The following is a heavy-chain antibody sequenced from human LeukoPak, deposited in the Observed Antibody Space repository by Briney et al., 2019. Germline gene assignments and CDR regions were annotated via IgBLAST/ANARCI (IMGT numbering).Heavy chain of an antibody. CDR1: GYTFTNYS. D-gene: IGHD3-16*02. CDR2: IHPSTGKP. CDR3: ARAFQSLGGLSLPDY. Sequence: ASVKVSCKASGYTFTNYSMNWVRQAPGQGLEWMGWIHPSTGKPTYAQGFTGRVVFSLDTSVSTTYLQISSLKAEATAVYYCARAFQSLGGLSLPDYWGQGTLVTVSS. V-gene: IGHV7-4-1*02. J-gene: IGHJ4*02.